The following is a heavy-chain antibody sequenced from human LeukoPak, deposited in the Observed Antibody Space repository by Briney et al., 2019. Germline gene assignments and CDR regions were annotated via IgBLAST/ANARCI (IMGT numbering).Heavy chain of an antibody. J-gene: IGHJ4*02. CDR3: ARDRGSGWHTFDY. Sequence: GSLRLSCAASGFTFSSYYMNWVRQAPGKGLEWVSSISSSTSYMFYADSVRGRFTISRDNTKNSLYLQMNSLRAEDTAVYYCARDRGSGWHTFDYWGQGTLVTVSS. CDR1: GFTFSSYY. D-gene: IGHD6-19*01. V-gene: IGHV3-21*01. CDR2: ISSSTSYM.